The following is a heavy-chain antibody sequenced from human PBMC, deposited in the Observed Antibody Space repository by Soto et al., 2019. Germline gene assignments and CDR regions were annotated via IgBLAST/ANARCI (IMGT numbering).Heavy chain of an antibody. J-gene: IGHJ4*02. Sequence: EVQLVESGGGLVQPGGSLRLSCAASGFTFSSYWMSWVRQAPGKGLDWVANIKQDGSEKYYVDSVKGRFTISRDNAKNSLYLQMNSLRAEDTAVYYCARDRGGGYDFWSGYFNFDYWGQGTLVTVSS. CDR2: IKQDGSEK. D-gene: IGHD3-3*01. CDR1: GFTFSSYW. CDR3: ARDRGGGYDFWSGYFNFDY. V-gene: IGHV3-7*01.